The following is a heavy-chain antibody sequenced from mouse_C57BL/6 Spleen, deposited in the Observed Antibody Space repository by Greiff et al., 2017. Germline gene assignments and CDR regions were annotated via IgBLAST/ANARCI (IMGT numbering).Heavy chain of an antibody. J-gene: IGHJ2*01. CDR2: INPNNGGT. CDR3: ARSGDHGDY. Sequence: EVQLQQSGPELVKPGASVNISCKASGYTFTDYYMNWVKQSHGKSLEWIGDINPNNGGTSYNQKFKCKSTWTVDKSSSTAYMELRSLTSEDSAVYYCARSGDHGDYWGQGTTLTVSS. V-gene: IGHV1-26*01. CDR1: GYTFTDYY.